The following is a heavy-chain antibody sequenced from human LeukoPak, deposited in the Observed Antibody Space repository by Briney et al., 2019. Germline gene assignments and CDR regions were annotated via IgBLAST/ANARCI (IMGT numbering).Heavy chain of an antibody. CDR2: LSYDGSIK. Sequence: PGRSLRLSCAASGFPFSSYSFHWVRQAPGKGLEWVALLSYDGSIKHYADSVKGRFTLFRDNSKSTVYLQMDSLRADDTAVYYCARGVSTWYRIDYWGQGTLVTVSS. J-gene: IGHJ4*02. V-gene: IGHV3-30*01. D-gene: IGHD6-13*01. CDR3: ARGVSTWYRIDY. CDR1: GFPFSSYS.